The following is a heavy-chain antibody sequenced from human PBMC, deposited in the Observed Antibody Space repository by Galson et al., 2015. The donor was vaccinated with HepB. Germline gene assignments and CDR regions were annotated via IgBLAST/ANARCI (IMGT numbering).Heavy chain of an antibody. J-gene: IGHJ6*02. CDR1: VSSNTAA. CDR2: TYYRAKWYQ. V-gene: IGHV6-1*01. CDR3: ARVRTRRPPHYYYGLDV. Sequence: VSSNTAAWNWIRQSPSRGLEWLGRTYYRAKWYQDYAVSVKGRMTINSDTSKNQFSLHLNSVTPEDTAVYCCARVRTRRPPHYYYGLDVWGQGTTVTVSS.